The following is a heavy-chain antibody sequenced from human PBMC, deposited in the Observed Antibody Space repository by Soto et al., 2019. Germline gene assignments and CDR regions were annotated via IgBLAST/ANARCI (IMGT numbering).Heavy chain of an antibody. CDR2: IKQDGSEK. CDR3: ARGWGMDV. D-gene: IGHD1-26*01. Sequence: EVQLEESGGGLVQPGGSLRLSCAASGFVFSNYWLSWVRQAPGKGLEWVANIKQDGSEKYYVDSVKGRFTISRDNANNSLYLQINSLRAEDTAEYYCARGWGMDVWGQGTTVTVSS. J-gene: IGHJ6*02. V-gene: IGHV3-7*01. CDR1: GFVFSNYW.